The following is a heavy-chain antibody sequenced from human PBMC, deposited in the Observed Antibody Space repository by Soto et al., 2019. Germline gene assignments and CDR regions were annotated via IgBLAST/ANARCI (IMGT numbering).Heavy chain of an antibody. D-gene: IGHD3-10*01. CDR2: IYYSGST. J-gene: IGHJ4*02. CDR1: GGSISSYY. V-gene: IGHV4-59*08. Sequence: SETLSLTCTVSGGSISSYYWSWIRQPPGKGLEWIGYIYYSGSTNYNPSLKSRVTISVDTSKNQFSLKLNSMTAADTAVYYCARSNYGSRSTYFDYWGQGTLVTVSS. CDR3: ARSNYGSRSTYFDY.